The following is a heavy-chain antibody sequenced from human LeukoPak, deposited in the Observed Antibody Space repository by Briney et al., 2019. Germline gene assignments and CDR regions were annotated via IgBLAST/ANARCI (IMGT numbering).Heavy chain of an antibody. V-gene: IGHV1-2*02. Sequence: ASVKVSCKASGYTFTGFYVHWVRQAPGQGLEWMGWINPHNGGTTYAQKFQGRVTMTRATSISTAYMELSRLTSDDTAVYYCARATSISMVVVAQFDYWGQGSLVTVSS. D-gene: IGHD3-22*01. J-gene: IGHJ4*02. CDR1: GYTFTGFY. CDR3: ARATSISMVVVAQFDY. CDR2: INPHNGGT.